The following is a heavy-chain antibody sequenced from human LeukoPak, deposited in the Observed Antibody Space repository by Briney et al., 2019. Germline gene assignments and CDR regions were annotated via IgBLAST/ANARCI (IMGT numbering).Heavy chain of an antibody. CDR3: ARVLGASSGYFDY. Sequence: GGTLRLSCAASGFTFSRFWMHGVRQARGKGLVCGSHTNTHGSTTRYAGSVKGRFTNSRDNAKNPVYLQMNTLTAEDTAVYYCARVLGASSGYFDYWGQGTLVTVSS. CDR2: TNTHGSTT. D-gene: IGHD3-10*01. J-gene: IGHJ4*02. V-gene: IGHV3-74*01. CDR1: GFTFSRFW.